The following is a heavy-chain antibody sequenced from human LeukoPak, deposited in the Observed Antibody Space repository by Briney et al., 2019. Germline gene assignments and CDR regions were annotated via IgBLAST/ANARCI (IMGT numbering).Heavy chain of an antibody. CDR3: ARGWTDTAMVTGFDY. CDR2: INHSGST. J-gene: IGHJ4*02. D-gene: IGHD5-18*01. Sequence: KPSETLSLTCAVYGGSFSGYYWSWIRQPPGEGLEWIGEINHSGSTNYNPSLKSRVTISVDTSKNQFSLKLSSVTAADTAVYYCARGWTDTAMVTGFDYWGQGTLVTVSS. CDR1: GGSFSGYY. V-gene: IGHV4-34*01.